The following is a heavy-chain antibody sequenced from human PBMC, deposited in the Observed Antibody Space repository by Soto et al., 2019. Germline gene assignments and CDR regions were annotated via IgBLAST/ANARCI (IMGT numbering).Heavy chain of an antibody. CDR2: INPNSGGT. CDR3: ARERGSSWYYYYYGMDV. CDR1: GYTFTGYY. J-gene: IGHJ6*02. Sequence: ASVKVSCKASGYTFTGYYMHWVRQAPGQGLEWMGWINPNSGGTNYAQKFQGRVTMTRDTSISTAYMELSRLRSDDTAVYYCARERGSSWYYYYYGMDVWGQGTTVTVSS. D-gene: IGHD6-13*01. V-gene: IGHV1-2*02.